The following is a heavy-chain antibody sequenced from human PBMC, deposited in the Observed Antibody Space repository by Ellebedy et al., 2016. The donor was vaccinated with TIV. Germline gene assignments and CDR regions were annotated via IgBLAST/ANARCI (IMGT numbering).Heavy chain of an antibody. CDR2: ISAYNGNT. V-gene: IGHV1-18*04. CDR3: ARDKTVGATTLSDY. CDR1: GYTFTSYG. J-gene: IGHJ4*02. Sequence: ASVKVSCKASGYTFTSYGISWVRQAPGQGLEWMGWISAYNGNTNYAQKLQGRVTMTTDTSTSTAYMELRSLRSGDTAVYYCARDKTVGATTLSDYWGQGTLVTVSS. D-gene: IGHD1-26*01.